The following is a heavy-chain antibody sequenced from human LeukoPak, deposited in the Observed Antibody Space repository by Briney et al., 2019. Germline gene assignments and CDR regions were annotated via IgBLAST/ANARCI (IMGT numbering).Heavy chain of an antibody. CDR1: GGSISSYY. V-gene: IGHV4-4*07. J-gene: IGHJ4*02. Sequence: SATLSLTCTVSGGSISSYYWSWIRQPAGKGLEWIGRIYTSGSTNYNPSLKSRVTMSVDTSKNQFSLKLTSVTAADTAVYYCARHDGMMGAYSFPSWDYWGQGTLVTVSS. CDR2: IYTSGST. D-gene: IGHD1-26*01. CDR3: ARHDGMMGAYSFPSWDY.